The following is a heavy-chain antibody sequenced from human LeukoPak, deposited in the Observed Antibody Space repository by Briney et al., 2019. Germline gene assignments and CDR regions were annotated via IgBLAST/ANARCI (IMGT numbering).Heavy chain of an antibody. CDR3: ATPPAPVVPAAIWSLPFDY. CDR1: GFTFSSYA. D-gene: IGHD2-2*01. J-gene: IGHJ4*02. Sequence: GGSLRLSCAASGFTFSSYAMNWVRQAPGKGLEWVSAISGNGGSTYYADSVKGRFTISRDNSKNTLYLQIDSLRAEDTAVYYCATPPAPVVPAAIWSLPFDYWGQGTLVTVSS. CDR2: ISGNGGST. V-gene: IGHV3-23*01.